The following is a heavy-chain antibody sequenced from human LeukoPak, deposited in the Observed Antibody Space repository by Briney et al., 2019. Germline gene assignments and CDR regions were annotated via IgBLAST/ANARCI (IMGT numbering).Heavy chain of an antibody. CDR3: AKDLFGYSYGYDAFEI. CDR1: GFTFSSYG. Sequence: PGGSLRLSCAASGFTFSSYGMHWVRQAPGKGLEWVAVISYDGSNKYYADSVKGRFTISRDNSKNTLYLQMNSLRAEDTAVYYCAKDLFGYSYGYDAFEIWGQGTMVTVSS. CDR2: ISYDGSNK. D-gene: IGHD5-18*01. V-gene: IGHV3-30*18. J-gene: IGHJ3*02.